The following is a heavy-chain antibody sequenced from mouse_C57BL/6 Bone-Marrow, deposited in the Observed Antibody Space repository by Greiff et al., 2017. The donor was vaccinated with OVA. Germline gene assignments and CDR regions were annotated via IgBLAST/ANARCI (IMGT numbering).Heavy chain of an antibody. V-gene: IGHV1-39*01. CDR1: GYSFTDYN. CDR3: ARGKANWDDFDY. J-gene: IGHJ2*01. D-gene: IGHD4-1*01. CDR2: INPNYGTT. Sequence: VQLQQSGPELVKPGASVKLSCKASGYSFTDYNMNWVKQSNGQSLEWIGVINPNYGTTSYNQKFKGKATLTVDQSSSTAYMQLNCLTSEDSAVYDCARGKANWDDFDYWGQGTTLTVSS.